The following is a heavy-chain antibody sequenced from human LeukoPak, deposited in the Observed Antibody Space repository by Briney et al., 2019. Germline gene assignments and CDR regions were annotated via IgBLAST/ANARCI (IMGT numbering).Heavy chain of an antibody. Sequence: QPGGSLRLSCTASGLSISGYWMRWVRQAPGKGLVWLSRINSDGSGTDYADSVKGRFTVSRDNGKKTVYLRMSSLRAEDTAVYYCARDPYILDAAWGQGTLVTVSS. CDR2: INSDGSGT. CDR3: ARDPYILDAA. V-gene: IGHV3-74*01. CDR1: GLSISGYW. J-gene: IGHJ5*02. D-gene: IGHD3-16*01.